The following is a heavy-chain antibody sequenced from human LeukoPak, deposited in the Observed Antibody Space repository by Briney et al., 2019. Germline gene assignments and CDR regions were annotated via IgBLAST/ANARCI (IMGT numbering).Heavy chain of an antibody. CDR3: ARDAVATWSAFDL. V-gene: IGHV3-7*01. J-gene: IGHJ3*01. D-gene: IGHD5-12*01. Sequence: GGSLRLSCAASGFTFSSYWMSWVRQAPGKGLEWVANIKQDGSEKYYVDSVKGRFITSRDNANNLLYLQMNRLRDEDTAIYYCARDAVATWSAFDLWGQGTMVTVSS. CDR2: IKQDGSEK. CDR1: GFTFSSYW.